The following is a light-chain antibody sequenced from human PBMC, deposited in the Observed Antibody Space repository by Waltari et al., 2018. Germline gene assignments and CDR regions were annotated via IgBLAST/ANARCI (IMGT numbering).Light chain of an antibody. CDR2: KAS. CDR3: QQSYTYSYT. J-gene: IGKJ2*01. CDR1: ENGSKG. V-gene: IGKV1-5*03. Sequence: DIQMTQSPSTLSASVGDRVTLTCRASENGSKGLAWYQQKPGKAPKLLVYKASTLRSGVPSRFSGSGSGTEFSLTISSLQPDDFATYYCQQSYTYSYTFGQGTKLEIK.